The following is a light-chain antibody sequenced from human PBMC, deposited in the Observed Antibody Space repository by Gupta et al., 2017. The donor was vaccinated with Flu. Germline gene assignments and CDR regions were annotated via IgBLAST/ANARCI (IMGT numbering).Light chain of an antibody. Sequence: EIVLTQSPATLSLSPGERATLSCGASQPISGNYLAWYQCKPGLAPRLLIFDATNRATGIPDRFSGSGSGTDFTLAISRREPEDFAVYYCQHYGNSYSVTFGQGTKLDI. CDR2: DAT. V-gene: IGKV3D-20*01. CDR3: QHYGNSYSVT. CDR1: QPISGNY. J-gene: IGKJ2*01.